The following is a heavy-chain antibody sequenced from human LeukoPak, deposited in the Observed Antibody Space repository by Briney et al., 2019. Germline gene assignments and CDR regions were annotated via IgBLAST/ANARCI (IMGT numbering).Heavy chain of an antibody. CDR3: ARVLWFGNYYFDY. V-gene: IGHV1-69*04. Sequence: ASVKVCCKASGGTFSSYAISWVRQAPGQGLEWMGRIIPILGIANYAQKFQGRVTITADKSTSTAYMELSSLRSEDTAVYYCARVLWFGNYYFDYWGQGTLVTVSS. J-gene: IGHJ4*02. D-gene: IGHD3-10*01. CDR1: GGTFSSYA. CDR2: IIPILGIA.